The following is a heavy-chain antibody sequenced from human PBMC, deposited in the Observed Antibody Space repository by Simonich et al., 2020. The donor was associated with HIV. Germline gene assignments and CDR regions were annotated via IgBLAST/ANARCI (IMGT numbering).Heavy chain of an antibody. Sequence: EVQLVESGGGLVQPGRSLRLSCAASGFTFDDYAMHWVWQAPGEGVEWVSGISWNSGSIGYADSGKGRFTISRDNAKNSLYLQMNSLRAEDTALYYCAKDKGAYYGSGSPVYWGQGTLVTVSS. D-gene: IGHD3-10*01. V-gene: IGHV3-9*01. CDR3: AKDKGAYYGSGSPVY. CDR2: ISWNSGSI. J-gene: IGHJ4*02. CDR1: GFTFDDYA.